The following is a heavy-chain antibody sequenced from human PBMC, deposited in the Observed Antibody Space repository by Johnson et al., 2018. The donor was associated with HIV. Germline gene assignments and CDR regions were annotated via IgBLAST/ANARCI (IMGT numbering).Heavy chain of an antibody. D-gene: IGHD3-3*01. Sequence: VESGGCVVRPGGSLRLSCAASGFSFDDYGMSWVRQAPGRGLEWVSSINWNGGRTDYVASVKGRFTISRDNAKNSLYLQMNSLRAEDTALYHCARVTTVGVVIKVNAFDIWGQGTMVTVSS. V-gene: IGHV3-20*01. CDR3: ARVTTVGVVIKVNAFDI. CDR1: GFSFDDYG. J-gene: IGHJ3*02. CDR2: INWNGGRT.